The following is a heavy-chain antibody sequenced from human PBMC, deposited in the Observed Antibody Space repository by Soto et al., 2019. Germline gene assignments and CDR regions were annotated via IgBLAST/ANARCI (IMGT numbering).Heavy chain of an antibody. V-gene: IGHV3-73*01. CDR2: IRSKANSYAT. D-gene: IGHD1-26*01. J-gene: IGHJ6*02. Sequence: GGSLRLSCAASGFTFSGSAMHWVRQASGKGLEWVGRIRSKANSYATAYAASGKGRFTISRDDSKNTAYLQMNSLKTEDTAVYYCTRQVPYSVLDYYGMDVWGQGTTVTVSS. CDR1: GFTFSGSA. CDR3: TRQVPYSVLDYYGMDV.